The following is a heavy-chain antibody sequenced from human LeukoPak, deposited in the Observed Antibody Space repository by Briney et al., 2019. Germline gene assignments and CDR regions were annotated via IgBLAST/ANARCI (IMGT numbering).Heavy chain of an antibody. CDR2: ISWNSGSI. V-gene: IGHV3-9*01. CDR1: GFTFDDYA. Sequence: PGGSLRLSCAASGFTFDDYAMHWVRQAPGKGLEWVSGISWNSGSIGYADSVKGRFTISRDNAKNSLYLQMNSLRAEDTALYYCAKAYVAKMATIRGDAFDIWGQGTMVTVSS. CDR3: AKAYVAKMATIRGDAFDI. J-gene: IGHJ3*02. D-gene: IGHD5-24*01.